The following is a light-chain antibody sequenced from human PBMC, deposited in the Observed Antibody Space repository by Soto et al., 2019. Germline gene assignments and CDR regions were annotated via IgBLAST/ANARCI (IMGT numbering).Light chain of an antibody. CDR1: SSNIGSNT. CDR2: SNN. V-gene: IGLV1-44*01. Sequence: QSALTQPPSASGTPGQRVTISCSGSSSNIGSNTVNWYQQLPGTAPKLLIYSNNQRPSGVPDRFSGSKSGTSASLAISGLQSEDEADYYCAAWDDSLNGANYVFGTGTKVPS. CDR3: AAWDDSLNGANYV. J-gene: IGLJ1*01.